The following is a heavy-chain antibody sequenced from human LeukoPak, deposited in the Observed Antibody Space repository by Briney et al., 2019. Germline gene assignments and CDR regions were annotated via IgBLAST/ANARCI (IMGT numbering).Heavy chain of an antibody. Sequence: SETLSLTCTVSGGSISSYYWSWIRQPPGKGLEWIGYIYYSGSTNYNPSLKSRVTISVDTSKNRFSLKLSSMTAADTAVYYCARDGPGGTWSFDYWGQGTLVTVSS. CDR2: IYYSGST. J-gene: IGHJ4*02. V-gene: IGHV4-59*01. D-gene: IGHD1-14*01. CDR1: GGSISSYY. CDR3: ARDGPGGTWSFDY.